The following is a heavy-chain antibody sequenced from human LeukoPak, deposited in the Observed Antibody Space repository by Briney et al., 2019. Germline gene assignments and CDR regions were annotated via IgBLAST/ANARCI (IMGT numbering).Heavy chain of an antibody. D-gene: IGHD4-17*01. J-gene: IGHJ4*02. CDR2: IRGSGGST. CDR1: GFPLDDKD. V-gene: IGHV3-23*01. CDR3: AKWVVTTSSQPKNHAC. Sequence: GGALRLPCAPSGFPLDDKDMLLLRQAPPTALEWAAGIRGSGGSTYYADSVMARFTISRDSSKNTLFVQMNSLRAEDTAIYYCAKWVVTTSSQPKNHACWGQGTLVTVSS.